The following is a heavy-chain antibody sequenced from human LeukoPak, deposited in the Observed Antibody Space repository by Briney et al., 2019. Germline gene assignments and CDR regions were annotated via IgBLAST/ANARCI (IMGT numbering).Heavy chain of an antibody. V-gene: IGHV1-46*01. CDR3: ASRPILLRTTDAFDI. Sequence: ASVKVSCKGSGYTFTSYYMHWVRQAPGQGLEWMGIINPSGGSTSYAQKFQGRVTMTRDTSTSTIYMELSSLRSEDTAVYYCASRPILLRTTDAFDIWGQGTMVTVSS. CDR2: INPSGGST. CDR1: GYTFTSYY. J-gene: IGHJ3*02. D-gene: IGHD3-10*01.